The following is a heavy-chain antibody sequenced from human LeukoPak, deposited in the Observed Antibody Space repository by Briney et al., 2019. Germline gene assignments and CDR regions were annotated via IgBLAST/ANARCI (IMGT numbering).Heavy chain of an antibody. CDR2: INPNSGGT. V-gene: IGHV1-2*02. Sequence: ASVKVSCKASGYTFTGYYMHWVRQAPGQGLEWMGWINPNSGGTNYAQKFQGRVTMTRDTSISTAYMELSRLRSDDTAVYYCARSCGSSWYGCAFDIWGQGTMVTASS. J-gene: IGHJ3*02. D-gene: IGHD6-13*01. CDR3: ARSCGSSWYGCAFDI. CDR1: GYTFTGYY.